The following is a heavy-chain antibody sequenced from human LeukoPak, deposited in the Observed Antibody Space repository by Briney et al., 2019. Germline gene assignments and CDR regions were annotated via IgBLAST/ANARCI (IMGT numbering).Heavy chain of an antibody. D-gene: IGHD2-2*01. CDR2: ISSSTSYI. CDR1: GFTFSSYG. J-gene: IGHJ4*02. V-gene: IGHV3-21*01. CDR3: ARAYCSSTSCSYYFDS. Sequence: PGGSLRLSCAASGFTFSSYGMNWVRQAPGKGLEWVSSISSSTSYIYYAGSVKGRFTISRDNAKNSLYLQMNSLRAEDTAVYYCARAYCSSTSCSYYFDSWGQGTLVTVSS.